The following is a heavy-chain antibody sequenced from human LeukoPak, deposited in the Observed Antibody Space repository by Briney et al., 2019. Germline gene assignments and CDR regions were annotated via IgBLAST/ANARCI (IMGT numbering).Heavy chain of an antibody. CDR1: GFTFTSYS. Sequence: GGSLRLSCAASGFTFTSYSMSWVRQAPGKGLEWVSGTSDRGDYTYYADSVKGRFTISRDSSKNTLFLQMNSLRAEDTALYFCARKAQYNGHYPLDYWGQGTLVTVSS. J-gene: IGHJ4*02. D-gene: IGHD1-7*01. V-gene: IGHV3-23*01. CDR2: TSDRGDYT. CDR3: ARKAQYNGHYPLDY.